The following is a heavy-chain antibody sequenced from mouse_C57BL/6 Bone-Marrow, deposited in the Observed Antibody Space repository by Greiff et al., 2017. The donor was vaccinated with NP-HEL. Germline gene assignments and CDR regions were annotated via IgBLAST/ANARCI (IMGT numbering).Heavy chain of an antibody. CDR2: IWRGGST. J-gene: IGHJ4*01. Sequence: VQLQQSGPGLVQPSQCLSITCTVSGFSLTSYGVHWVRQSPGKGLEWLGVIWRGGSTDYNAALMSRLSITKDNSTSQVFFKMNSLQADDTAIYYCAKPDGYYAMDYWGQGTSVTVSS. CDR3: AKPDGYYAMDY. D-gene: IGHD2-3*01. V-gene: IGHV2-5*01. CDR1: GFSLTSYG.